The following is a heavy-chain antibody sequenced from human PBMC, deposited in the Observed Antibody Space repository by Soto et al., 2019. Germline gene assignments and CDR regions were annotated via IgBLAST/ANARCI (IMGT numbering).Heavy chain of an antibody. CDR2: IIPILGIA. Sequence: SVKVSCQASGGTFSSYTISWMRQAPGQGLEWMGRIIPILGIAKYSQKFQGRVTITRDTSASTAYMELSSLRSEDTAVYYCARVPHCGGDCFTSLFDYWGQGTLVTVSS. D-gene: IGHD2-21*02. CDR1: GGTFSSYT. J-gene: IGHJ4*02. V-gene: IGHV1-69*02. CDR3: ARVPHCGGDCFTSLFDY.